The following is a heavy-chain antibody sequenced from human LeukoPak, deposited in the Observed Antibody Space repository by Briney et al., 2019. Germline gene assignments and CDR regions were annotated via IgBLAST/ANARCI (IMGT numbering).Heavy chain of an antibody. D-gene: IGHD2-2*01. CDR1: GFTVSSNY. CDR3: ARGYCSSTSCYSGLNY. J-gene: IGHJ4*02. CDR2: IYSGGST. V-gene: IGHV3-53*01. Sequence: GGSLRLSCAASGFTVSSNYMSWVRQAPGKGLEWVSVIYSGGSTYYADSVKGRFTISRDNSKNTLYLQMNSLRAEDTAVCYCARGYCSSTSCYSGLNYWGQGTLVTVSS.